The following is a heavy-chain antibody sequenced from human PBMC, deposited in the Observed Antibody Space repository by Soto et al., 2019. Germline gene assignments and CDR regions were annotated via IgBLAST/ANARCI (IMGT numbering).Heavy chain of an antibody. CDR2: IYHSGST. CDR3: ARAFDSSGYYPY. D-gene: IGHD3-22*01. V-gene: IGHV4-4*02. Sequence: SSETLSLTCAVSGGSISSSNWWSWVRQPPGKGLEWIGEIYHSGSTNYNPSLKSRVTISVDKSKNQFSLKLSSVTAADTAVYYCARAFDSSGYYPYWGQGTLVTVSS. J-gene: IGHJ4*02. CDR1: GGSISSSNW.